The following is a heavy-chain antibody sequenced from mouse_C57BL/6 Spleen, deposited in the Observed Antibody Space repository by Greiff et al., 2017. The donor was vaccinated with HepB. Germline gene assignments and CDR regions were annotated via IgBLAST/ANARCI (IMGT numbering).Heavy chain of an antibody. Sequence: VQLQQPGAELVMPGASVKLSCKASGYTFTSYWMHWVKQRPGQGLEWIGEIDPSDSYTNYNQKFKGKSTLTVDKSSSTAYMQLSSLTSEDSAVYYCARSRGWLPFDYWGQGTTLTVSS. V-gene: IGHV1-69*01. D-gene: IGHD2-3*01. CDR1: GYTFTSYW. J-gene: IGHJ2*01. CDR2: IDPSDSYT. CDR3: ARSRGWLPFDY.